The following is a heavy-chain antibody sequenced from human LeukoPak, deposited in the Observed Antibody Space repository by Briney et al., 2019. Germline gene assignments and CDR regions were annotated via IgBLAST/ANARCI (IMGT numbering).Heavy chain of an antibody. D-gene: IGHD6-19*01. V-gene: IGHV3-33*01. J-gene: IGHJ6*02. Sequence: PGRSLRLSCAASGFTFSSYGMHWVRQAPGKGLEWVAVIWYDGSNKYYADSVKGRFTISRDNSKNTLHLQMNSLRAEDTAVYYCARDLNKQWLSGFDYYYYGMDVWGQGTTVTVSS. CDR1: GFTFSSYG. CDR3: ARDLNKQWLSGFDYYYYGMDV. CDR2: IWYDGSNK.